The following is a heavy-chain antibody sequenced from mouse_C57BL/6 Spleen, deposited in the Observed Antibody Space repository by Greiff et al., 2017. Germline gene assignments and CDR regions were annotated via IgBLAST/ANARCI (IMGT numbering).Heavy chain of an antibody. CDR3: ARKSNYFDY. CDR1: GYTFTSYW. V-gene: IGHV1-55*01. Sequence: QVQLQQPGAELVKPGASVKMSCKASGYTFTSYWITWVKQRPGQGLEWIGDIYPGSGSTNYNEKFKSKATLTVETSSSTAYMQLSSLTSEDSAVYYCARKSNYFDYWGQGTTLTVSS. D-gene: IGHD5-1*01. CDR2: IYPGSGST. J-gene: IGHJ2*01.